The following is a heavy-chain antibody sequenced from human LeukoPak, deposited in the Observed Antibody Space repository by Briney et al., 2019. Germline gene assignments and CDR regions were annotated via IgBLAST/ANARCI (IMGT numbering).Heavy chain of an antibody. CDR1: GGSISSYY. D-gene: IGHD6-19*01. CDR2: IYSSGST. J-gene: IGHJ4*02. CDR3: ARGGSSGPDY. V-gene: IGHV4-4*07. Sequence: SETLSLTCTVSGGSISSYYWSWIRQPAGRGLEWIGRIYSSGSTNYNPSLKSRVTISLDKSKNQFSLKLSSVSAADTAVYYCARGGSSGPDYWGQGTLVTVSS.